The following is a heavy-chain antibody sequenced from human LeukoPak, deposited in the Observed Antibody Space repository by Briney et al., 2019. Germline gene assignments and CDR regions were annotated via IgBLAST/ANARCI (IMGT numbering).Heavy chain of an antibody. CDR2: IYTSGST. V-gene: IGHV4-4*07. CDR1: GGSISSYY. Sequence: SETLSLTCTVSGGSISSYYWSWIRQPAGKGLEWIGRIYTSGSTNYNPSLKSRATMSVDTSKNQFSLKLSSVTAADTAVYYCARDLYSSSWYGVIDYGMDVWGQGTTVTVSS. J-gene: IGHJ6*02. CDR3: ARDLYSSSWYGVIDYGMDV. D-gene: IGHD6-13*01.